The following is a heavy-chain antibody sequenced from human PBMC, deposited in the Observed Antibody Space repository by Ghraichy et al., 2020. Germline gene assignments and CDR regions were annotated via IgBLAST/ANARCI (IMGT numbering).Heavy chain of an antibody. D-gene: IGHD2-2*01. Sequence: GGSLRLSCAASGFTFSSYGMHWVRQAPGKGLEWVAVISYDGSNKYYADSVKGRFTISRDNSKNTLYLQMNSLRAEDTAVYYCAKAQTGIVVVPAAWGQGTLVTVSS. V-gene: IGHV3-30*18. CDR1: GFTFSSYG. CDR3: AKAQTGIVVVPAA. J-gene: IGHJ4*02. CDR2: ISYDGSNK.